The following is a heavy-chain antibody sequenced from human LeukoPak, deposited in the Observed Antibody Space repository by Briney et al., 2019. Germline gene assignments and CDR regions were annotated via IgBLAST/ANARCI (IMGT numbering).Heavy chain of an antibody. CDR2: ISRGGDIT. D-gene: IGHD6-19*01. CDR3: AKDLGISGWHLDY. Sequence: PGGSLRLSCAASGFPFSFYSMTWVRQAPGKGLEGVSGISRGGDITYYAESVKGRFTISRDNSKSTLYLQMNGLRAEDTAVYYCAKDLGISGWHLDYWGQGTMVTVSS. CDR1: GFPFSFYS. J-gene: IGHJ4*02. V-gene: IGHV3-23*01.